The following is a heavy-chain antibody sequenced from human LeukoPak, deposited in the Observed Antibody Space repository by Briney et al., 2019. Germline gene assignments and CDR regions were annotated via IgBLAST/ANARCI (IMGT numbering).Heavy chain of an antibody. V-gene: IGHV4-31*03. CDR2: IYYSGST. CDR3: ARGVYDSSGLLFDY. J-gene: IGHJ4*02. D-gene: IGHD3-22*01. CDR1: GGSISSGGYY. Sequence: PSETLSLTCTVSGGSISSGGYYWSWIRQHPGKGLEWIGYIYYSGSTYYNPSLKSRVTISVDTSKNQFSLKLSSVTAADTAVYYCARGVYDSSGLLFDYWGQGTLVTVSS.